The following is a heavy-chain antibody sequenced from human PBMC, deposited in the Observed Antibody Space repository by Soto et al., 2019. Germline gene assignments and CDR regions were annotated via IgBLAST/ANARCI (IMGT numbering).Heavy chain of an antibody. J-gene: IGHJ5*02. Sequence: PSETLSLTCTVSGGSISSGDYYWSWIRQPPGKGLEWIGYIYHSGSTYYNPSLKSRVTISVDTSKNQFSLKLSSVTAADTGVYYCAKPRSSLEWPPFDPWGHGTRVTVSS. CDR3: AKPRSSLEWPPFDP. CDR2: IYHSGST. D-gene: IGHD3-3*01. V-gene: IGHV4-30-4*01. CDR1: GGSISSGDYY.